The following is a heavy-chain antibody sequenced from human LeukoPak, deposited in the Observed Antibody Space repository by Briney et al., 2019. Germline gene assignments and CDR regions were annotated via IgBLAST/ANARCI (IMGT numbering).Heavy chain of an antibody. Sequence: SETLSLTCIVSRGSISSYYWSWIRQPPGKGLEWIGYIYYSGSTTYNPSLKSRVTISLQTSKKQFSLKLSSVTSEDTAVYYCARSIVVAGIVSDYYYYAMDVWGQGTTVTVSS. CDR3: ARSIVVAGIVSDYYYYAMDV. CDR1: RGSISSYY. CDR2: IYYSGST. D-gene: IGHD6-19*01. J-gene: IGHJ6*02. V-gene: IGHV4-59*08.